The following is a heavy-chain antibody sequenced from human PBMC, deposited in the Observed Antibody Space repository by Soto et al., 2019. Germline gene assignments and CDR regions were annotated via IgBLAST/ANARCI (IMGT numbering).Heavy chain of an antibody. D-gene: IGHD5-18*01. CDR3: ASGRPRIQLSLTVWFDP. V-gene: IGHV4-34*01. CDR2: INHSGST. CDR1: GGSFSGYY. Sequence: PSETLSLTCAVYGGSFSGYYWSWIRQPPGKGLEWIGEINHSGSTNYNPSLKSRVTISVDTYKNQFSLKLSSVTAADTAVYYCASGRPRIQLSLTVWFDPWGQGNLVTVSS. J-gene: IGHJ5*02.